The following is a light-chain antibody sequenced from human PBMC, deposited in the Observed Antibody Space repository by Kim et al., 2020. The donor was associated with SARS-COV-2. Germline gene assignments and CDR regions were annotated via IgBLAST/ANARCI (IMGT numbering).Light chain of an antibody. J-gene: IGLJ7*01. Sequence: APGKTARITCGGNIIGSKSVHWYQQKPGQAPVLVIYYDSDRPSGIPERFSGSNSGNTATLTISRVEAGDEADYYCQVWDSSSDHAVFGGGTQLTVL. CDR1: IIGSKS. V-gene: IGLV3-21*04. CDR3: QVWDSSSDHAV. CDR2: YDS.